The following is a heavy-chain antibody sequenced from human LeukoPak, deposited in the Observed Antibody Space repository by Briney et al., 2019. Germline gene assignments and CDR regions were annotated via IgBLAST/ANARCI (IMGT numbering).Heavy chain of an antibody. D-gene: IGHD6-19*01. CDR2: ISGSGGST. J-gene: IGHJ6*02. CDR1: GFTFSSYA. CDR3: AKWSRSYSSGWYYDYGMDV. Sequence: LAGGSLRLSCAASGFTFSSYAMSWVRQAPGKGLEWVSAISGSGGSTYYADSVKGRFTISRDNSKNTLYLQMNSLRAEDTAAYYCAKWSRSYSSGWYYDYGMDVWGQGTTVTVSS. V-gene: IGHV3-23*01.